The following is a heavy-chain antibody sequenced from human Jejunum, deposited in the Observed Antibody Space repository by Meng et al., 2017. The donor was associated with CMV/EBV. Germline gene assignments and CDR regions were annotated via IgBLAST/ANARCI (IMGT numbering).Heavy chain of an antibody. V-gene: IGHV1-18*01. J-gene: IGHJ4*02. CDR1: GYSCTTFD. D-gene: IGHD6-25*01. CDR3: ARGLIAALFDY. CDR2: ISTDNGKT. Sequence: CKASGYSCTTFDISWVRQAPGQGLEWMGWISTDNGKTNYAPNLQGRVTMTTDTSTSTAYLELRGLRSDDTALYFCARGLIAALFDYWGQGTLVTVSS.